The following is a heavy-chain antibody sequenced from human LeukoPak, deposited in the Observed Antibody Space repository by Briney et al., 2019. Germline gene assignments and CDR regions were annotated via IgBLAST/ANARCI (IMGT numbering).Heavy chain of an antibody. Sequence: PGGSLRLSCAASGFTFSSYAMHWVRQAPGKGLEWVAVISYDGSNKYYADSAKGRFTISRDNSKNTLYLQMNSLRAEDTAVYYCARDKDYYGSVVGAFDIWSQGTMVTVSS. J-gene: IGHJ3*02. CDR1: GFTFSSYA. CDR2: ISYDGSNK. CDR3: ARDKDYYGSVVGAFDI. D-gene: IGHD3-10*01. V-gene: IGHV3-30*04.